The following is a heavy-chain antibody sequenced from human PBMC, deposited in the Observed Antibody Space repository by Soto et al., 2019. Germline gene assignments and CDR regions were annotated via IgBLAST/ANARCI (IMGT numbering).Heavy chain of an antibody. CDR3: RRSSRYSTDV. V-gene: IGHV4-39*01. Sequence: QLQLQESGPGLVKPSETLSLTCTVSGDSIRSSSYWGWIRQPPGKRLEWIGSIYSTGNTYYNPSLNSQVTISVDTSKNQFSLNVIAVTAADPAVYYCRRSSRYSTDVWGQGTTVTVSS. J-gene: IGHJ6*02. CDR1: GDSIRSSSY. CDR2: IYSTGNT. D-gene: IGHD6-13*01.